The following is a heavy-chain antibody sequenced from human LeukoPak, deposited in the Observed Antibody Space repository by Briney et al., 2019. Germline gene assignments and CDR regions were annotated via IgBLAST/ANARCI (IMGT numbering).Heavy chain of an antibody. CDR2: ISGRGGNT. CDR3: ARLGYFGSGLHWYFDL. V-gene: IGHV3-23*01. D-gene: IGHD3-10*01. Sequence: GGSLRLSCAASGLTFNNYALTWIRQAPGKGLEWVSSISGRGGNTYYADSVKGRFTISRDDSKNTLFLQMNSLRAEDTAVYYCARLGYFGSGLHWYFDLWGRGTLVTASS. J-gene: IGHJ2*01. CDR1: GLTFNNYA.